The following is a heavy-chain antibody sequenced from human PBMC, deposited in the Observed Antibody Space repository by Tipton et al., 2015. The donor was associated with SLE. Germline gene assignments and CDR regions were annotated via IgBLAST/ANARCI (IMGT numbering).Heavy chain of an antibody. CDR1: GGSVSSGYYY. V-gene: IGHV4-39*07. J-gene: IGHJ3*02. CDR2: IYYSGST. CDR3: ARDLLLTYYYDSSGYQDAFDI. Sequence: TLSLTCTVSGGSVSSGYYYWSWIRQPPGKGLEWIGSIYYSGSTYYNPSLKSRVTISVDTSKNQFSLKLSSVTAADTAVYYCARDLLLTYYYDSSGYQDAFDIWGQGTMVTISS. D-gene: IGHD3-22*01.